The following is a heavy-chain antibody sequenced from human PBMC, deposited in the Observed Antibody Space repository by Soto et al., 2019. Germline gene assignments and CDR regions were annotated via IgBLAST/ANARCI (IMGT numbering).Heavy chain of an antibody. Sequence: QLQLQESGPGLVKPSETLSLTCTVSGGSISSSNYHWGWIRQPPGKGLEWIGSMYYSGSAYDNPSLKSRVTISVDTSKNQFSLKLTSVTAADTALYHCARHVGNSPPGSWGQGTLVTVSS. J-gene: IGHJ4*02. D-gene: IGHD1-26*01. CDR3: ARHVGNSPPGS. CDR2: MYYSGSA. V-gene: IGHV4-39*01. CDR1: GGSISSSNYH.